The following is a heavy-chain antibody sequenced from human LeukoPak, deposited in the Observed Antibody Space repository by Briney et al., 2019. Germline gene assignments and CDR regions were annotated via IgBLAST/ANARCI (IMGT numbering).Heavy chain of an antibody. D-gene: IGHD1-26*01. J-gene: IGHJ4*02. CDR3: ARGFGLGGATVPPQFDY. Sequence: ASVKVSCKASGYTLTDHYMHWVRQAPGQGLEWMGRINPDNGVANYGQAFRDRVTMTRDPSINTAYMEVSTLRSDDTAVYYCARGFGLGGATVPPQFDYWGQGTLVTVSS. CDR1: GYTLTDHY. V-gene: IGHV1-2*06. CDR2: INPDNGVA.